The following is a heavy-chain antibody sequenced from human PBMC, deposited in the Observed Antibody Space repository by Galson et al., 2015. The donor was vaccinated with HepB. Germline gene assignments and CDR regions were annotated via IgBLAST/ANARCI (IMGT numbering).Heavy chain of an antibody. CDR2: ISYDGSNK. D-gene: IGHD3-3*01. V-gene: IGHV3-30*18. Sequence: SLRLSCAASGFTFSSYGMHWVRQAPGKGLEWVAVISYDGSNKYYADSVKGRFTISRDNSKNTLYLQMNSLRAEDTAVYYCANLFGDFWSGYDAFDIWGQGTMVTVSS. CDR3: ANLFGDFWSGYDAFDI. CDR1: GFTFSSYG. J-gene: IGHJ3*02.